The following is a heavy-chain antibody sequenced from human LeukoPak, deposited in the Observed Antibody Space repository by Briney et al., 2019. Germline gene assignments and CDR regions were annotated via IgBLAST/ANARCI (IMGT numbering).Heavy chain of an antibody. V-gene: IGHV3-74*01. CDR2: INGDGSSI. CDR3: ARAKAAAMFSSDY. CDR1: GFSSNSYW. J-gene: IGHJ4*02. D-gene: IGHD6-13*01. Sequence: GGSLRLSCAASGFSSNSYWMHWARQAPGKGLVWVARINGDGSSINYADSVKGRFTISRDNAKNTLYLQMNSLRVEDSAVYYCARAKAAAMFSSDYWGQGTLVTVSS.